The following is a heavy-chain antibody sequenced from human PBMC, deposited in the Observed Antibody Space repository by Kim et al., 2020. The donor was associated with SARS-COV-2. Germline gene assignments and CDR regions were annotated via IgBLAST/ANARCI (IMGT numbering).Heavy chain of an antibody. CDR3: ARQRITMIVGSRWFDP. D-gene: IGHD3-22*01. J-gene: IGHJ5*02. V-gene: IGHV4-39*01. Sequence: SETLSLTCTVSGGSISSSSYYWGWIRQPPGKGLEWIGSIYYSGSTYYNPSLKSRVTISVDTSKNKFSLKLSSVTAADTAVYYCARQRITMIVGSRWFDPWGQGTLVTVSS. CDR1: GGSISSSSYY. CDR2: IYYSGST.